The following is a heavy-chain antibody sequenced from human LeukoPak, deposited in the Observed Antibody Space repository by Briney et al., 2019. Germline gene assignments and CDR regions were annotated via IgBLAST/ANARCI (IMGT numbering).Heavy chain of an antibody. Sequence: GCLRLACSASGFTVSSNYMSCVRQAPGKGLEWVSVIYSGGSTYYADSVQGRFTISRDNSKNTLYLQMNSLRAEDTAVYYCAIAAAGTNYHFDYWGQGTLV. V-gene: IGHV3-66*01. CDR3: AIAAAGTNYHFDY. CDR1: GFTVSSNY. J-gene: IGHJ4*02. CDR2: IYSGGST. D-gene: IGHD6-13*01.